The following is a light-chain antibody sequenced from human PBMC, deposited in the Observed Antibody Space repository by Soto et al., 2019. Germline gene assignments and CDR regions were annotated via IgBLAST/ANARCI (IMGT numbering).Light chain of an antibody. CDR2: STN. CDR3: AAWDGGLNIEV. J-gene: IGLJ2*01. CDR1: SSNIGSNT. Sequence: QSVLTQPPSASGTPGQSVPLSCSGSSSNIGSNTVNWYQQLPGSAATPLMYSTNQRRSGVPDRFSCSKSGTSPSLAIIGRQYDEEADYYCAAWDGGLNIEVFGGGTKLTVL. V-gene: IGLV1-44*01.